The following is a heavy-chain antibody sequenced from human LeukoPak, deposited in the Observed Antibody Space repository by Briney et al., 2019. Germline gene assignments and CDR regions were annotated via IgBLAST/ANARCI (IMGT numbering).Heavy chain of an antibody. D-gene: IGHD3-22*01. CDR2: IKSKNNGGAT. CDR3: TTRSGPFDY. J-gene: IGHJ4*02. CDR1: GFTFSDAW. Sequence: GGSRRLSWAASGFTFSDAWMNWVRQAPGKGLEWVGRIKSKNNGGATEYAAPVKGRFTISRDDSKNMVYLQMNSLKTEDTAVYYCTTRSGPFDYWGQGTLVTVSS. V-gene: IGHV3-15*07.